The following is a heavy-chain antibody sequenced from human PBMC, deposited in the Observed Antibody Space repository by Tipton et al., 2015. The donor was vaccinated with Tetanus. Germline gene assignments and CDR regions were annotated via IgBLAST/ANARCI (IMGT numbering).Heavy chain of an antibody. J-gene: IGHJ5*02. D-gene: IGHD6-19*01. CDR3: VKQHLIYSSGHR. V-gene: IGHV3-23*01. CDR1: GFTFNNYV. CDR2: ICDSGDST. Sequence: SLRLSCAASGFTFNNYVMTWVRQAPGKGLEWVTTICDSGDSTYYADSVKGRFTISRDNSKHTLFLQMNSLRAEDTALYYCVKQHLIYSSGHRWGRGTLVAVSS.